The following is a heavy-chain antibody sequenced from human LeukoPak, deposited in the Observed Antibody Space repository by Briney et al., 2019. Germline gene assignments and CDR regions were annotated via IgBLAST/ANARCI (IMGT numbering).Heavy chain of an antibody. D-gene: IGHD2-2*01. CDR3: ATLGPIVVVPAAILDNWFDP. Sequence: GASVKVSCKVSGYTLTELSMHWMRQAPGKGLEWMGGFDPEDGETIYAQKFQGRVTMTEDTSTDTAYMELSSLRSEDTAVYYCATLGPIVVVPAAILDNWFDPWGQGTLVTVSS. V-gene: IGHV1-24*01. J-gene: IGHJ5*02. CDR2: FDPEDGET. CDR1: GYTLTELS.